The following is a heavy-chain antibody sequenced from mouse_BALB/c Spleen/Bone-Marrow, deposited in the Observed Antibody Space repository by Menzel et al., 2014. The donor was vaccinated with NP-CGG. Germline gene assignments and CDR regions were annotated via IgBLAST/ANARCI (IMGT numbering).Heavy chain of an antibody. Sequence: EVHLVESGGGLVKPGGSLKLSCAASGFTFSDYYMYWVRQTPEKRLEWVATISDGGSYTYYPDSVKGRFTISRDNAKNNLYLQMSSLKSEDTAMHYCARGNYGNYGAMDYWGQGTSVTVSS. D-gene: IGHD2-1*01. J-gene: IGHJ4*01. V-gene: IGHV5-4*02. CDR3: ARGNYGNYGAMDY. CDR1: GFTFSDYY. CDR2: ISDGGSYT.